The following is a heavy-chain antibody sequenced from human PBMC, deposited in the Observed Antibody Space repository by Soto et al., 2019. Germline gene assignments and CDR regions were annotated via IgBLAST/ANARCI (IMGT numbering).Heavy chain of an antibody. J-gene: IGHJ6*02. D-gene: IGHD3-16*01. CDR2: IYPTGKT. CDR3: ARPPPGPAPRWGV. Sequence: PSETLSLTCTVSGGSISSGGYSWSWIRQTPGKGLEWIGYIYPTGKTYYNPSLKNRATLSIDTSQNQFSLQLTSVTAADTAVYYCARPPPGPAPRWGVWGQGTTVTVSS. V-gene: IGHV4-30-2*01. CDR1: GGSISSGGYS.